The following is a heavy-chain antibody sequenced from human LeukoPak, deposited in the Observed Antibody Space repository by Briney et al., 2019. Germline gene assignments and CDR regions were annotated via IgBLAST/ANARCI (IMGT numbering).Heavy chain of an antibody. CDR3: ARDLAAGTAA. CDR1: GFTFSDYG. V-gene: IGHV3-20*04. J-gene: IGHJ6*02. Sequence: GGSLRLSCAASGFTFSDYGMSWVRRAPGKGLEGVSGINWSGGSTAYADSVEGRFSISRDNAKNSLYLQMNSLRAEDTALYYCARDLAAGTAAWGQGTTVTVSS. D-gene: IGHD6-13*01. CDR2: INWSGGST.